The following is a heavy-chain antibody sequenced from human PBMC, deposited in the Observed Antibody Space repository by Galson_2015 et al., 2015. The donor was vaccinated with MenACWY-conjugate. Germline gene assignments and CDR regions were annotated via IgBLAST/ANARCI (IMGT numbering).Heavy chain of an antibody. CDR3: ARARGYSYGYLDY. J-gene: IGHJ4*02. V-gene: IGHV3-48*04. CDR1: GFTFSSYG. D-gene: IGHD5-18*01. CDR2: ISSSSSTI. Sequence: SLRLSCAASGFTFSSYGMNWVRQAPGRGLEWVSFISSSSSTIYYADSMKGRFTISRDSAKNSLYLQMNSLRAEDTAVYYCARARGYSYGYLDYWGQGTLVTVSS.